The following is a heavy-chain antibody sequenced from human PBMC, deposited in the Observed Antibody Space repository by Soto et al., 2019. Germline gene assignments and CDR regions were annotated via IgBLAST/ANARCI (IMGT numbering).Heavy chain of an antibody. D-gene: IGHD3-10*01. CDR2: FIPIFVSA. Sequence: QEQLVQSGAEVKKPGSSVKVSCKASGGTVSSYVITWVRQAPGKGLEWMGVFIPIFVSAHYAPKFQGRITITADESTSTAYMELSGLTSEDTAIYYCARDVSSDTTGFRGYDLWGQGTQVTVSS. V-gene: IGHV1-69*01. CDR1: GGTVSSYV. CDR3: ARDVSSDTTGFRGYDL. J-gene: IGHJ4*02.